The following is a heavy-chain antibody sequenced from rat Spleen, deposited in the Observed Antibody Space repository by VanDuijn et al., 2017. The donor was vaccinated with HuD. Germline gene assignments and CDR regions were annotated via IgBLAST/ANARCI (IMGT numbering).Heavy chain of an antibody. CDR2: INYDATST. D-gene: IGHD3-8*01. CDR3: ATSPYYWYFDF. J-gene: IGHJ1*01. CDR1: GFTFSNYG. Sequence: EVQLVESGGGLVQPGRSLRVSCEASGFTFSNYGMAWVRQAPTKGLEWVATINYDATSTHYRDSVKGRFTIARDNAKSTLYLQMDSLRSEDTATYYCATSPYYWYFDFWGPGTMVTVSS. V-gene: IGHV5-29*01.